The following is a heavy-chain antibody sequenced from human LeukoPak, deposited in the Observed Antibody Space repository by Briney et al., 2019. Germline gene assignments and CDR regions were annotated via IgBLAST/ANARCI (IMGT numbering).Heavy chain of an antibody. J-gene: IGHJ5*02. V-gene: IGHV3-74*01. Sequence: GGSLRLSCAASGFTFSAYYMHWVRQAPGKGLVWVSRIKSDGSVTGYADSVKGRFAISRDNAKNTMYLQMNSLRAEDTAVYYCARDWIDRGTFDPWGQGTLVTVSS. CDR3: ARDWIDRGTFDP. CDR1: GFTFSAYY. D-gene: IGHD2-2*03. CDR2: IKSDGSVT.